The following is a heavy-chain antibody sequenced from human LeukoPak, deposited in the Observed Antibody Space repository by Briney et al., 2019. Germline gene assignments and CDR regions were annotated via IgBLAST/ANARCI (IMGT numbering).Heavy chain of an antibody. CDR2: ISYDGSNK. V-gene: IGHV3-30*03. D-gene: IGHD4-17*01. CDR1: GFTFSSYG. CDR3: ARDLWDYGDYVGGPLDP. Sequence: PGRSLRLSCAASGFTFSSYGMHWVRQAPGKGLEWVAVISYDGSNKYYADSVKGQFTISRDNSKNTLYLQMNSLRAEDTAVYYCARDLWDYGDYVGGPLDPWGQGTLVTVSS. J-gene: IGHJ5*02.